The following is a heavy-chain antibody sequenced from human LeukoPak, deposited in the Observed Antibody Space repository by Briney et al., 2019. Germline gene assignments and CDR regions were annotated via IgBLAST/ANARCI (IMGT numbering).Heavy chain of an antibody. J-gene: IGHJ4*02. D-gene: IGHD6-19*01. V-gene: IGHV3-30*04. Sequence: PGGSLRLSCAASGFTFSSYAMHWVRQAPGKGLEWVAVISYDGSNKYYADSVKGRFTISRDNSKNTLYLQMNSLRAEDTAVYYCARVRGSGWYSGWGQGTLVTVSS. CDR1: GFTFSSYA. CDR3: ARVRGSGWYSG. CDR2: ISYDGSNK.